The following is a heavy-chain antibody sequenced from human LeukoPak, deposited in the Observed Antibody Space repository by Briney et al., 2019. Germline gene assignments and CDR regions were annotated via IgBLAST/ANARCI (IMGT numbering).Heavy chain of an antibody. V-gene: IGHV6-1*01. CDR2: TYYRSAWYN. Sequence: SQTLSLTCAISGDSVSSDSGGWNWIRQFPSRGLEWLGRTYYRSAWYNDYAVSVKSRITIKSDTSKNQFSLQLNSVTPEDTAVYYCARETTVAGYFDYWGQGMLVTVSS. D-gene: IGHD6-19*01. CDR1: GDSVSSDSGG. CDR3: ARETTVAGYFDY. J-gene: IGHJ4*02.